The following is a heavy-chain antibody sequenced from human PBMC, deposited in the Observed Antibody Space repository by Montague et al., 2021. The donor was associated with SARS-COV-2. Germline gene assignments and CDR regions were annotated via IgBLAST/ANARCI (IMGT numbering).Heavy chain of an antibody. CDR2: IYYSGST. V-gene: IGHV4-39*01. CDR3: ASEGVEYSSSWYARYYYYGMDV. J-gene: IGHJ6*02. Sequence: SETLSLTCTVSGGSISSSSYYCGWIRQPPGKGLEWIGSIYYSGSTYYNPSLKSRVTISVDTSKNQFSLKLSSVTAADTAVYYCASEGVEYSSSWYARYYYYGMDVWGQGNTVNV. CDR1: GGSISSSSYY. D-gene: IGHD6-13*01.